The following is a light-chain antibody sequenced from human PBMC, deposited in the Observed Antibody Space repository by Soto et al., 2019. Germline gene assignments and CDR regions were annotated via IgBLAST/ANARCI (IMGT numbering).Light chain of an antibody. Sequence: SALTQPASVSGSPGQSITISCTGTSSDVGGYNYVSWYQQHPGKAPKLMIYDVSNRPSGVSNRFSGSKSGNTASLTISGLQAEDEADYYCSSYTSSSTLGLVFGGGTKLTGL. CDR2: DVS. V-gene: IGLV2-14*01. CDR3: SSYTSSSTLGLV. CDR1: SSDVGGYNY. J-gene: IGLJ2*01.